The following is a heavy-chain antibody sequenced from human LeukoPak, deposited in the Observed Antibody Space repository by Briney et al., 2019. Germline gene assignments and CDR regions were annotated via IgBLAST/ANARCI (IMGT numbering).Heavy chain of an antibody. Sequence: GGSLRLSCGASGFTFNSYSMHWVRQAPGKGLEWVAFISFDGSNKYYADSVEGRFTISRDNSKNTLYLQMNSLRADDTAVYYCARDLRYFDSYDSWGQGTLVTVSS. CDR3: ARDLRYFDSYDS. D-gene: IGHD3-9*01. J-gene: IGHJ4*02. CDR2: ISFDGSNK. CDR1: GFTFNSYS. V-gene: IGHV3-30-3*01.